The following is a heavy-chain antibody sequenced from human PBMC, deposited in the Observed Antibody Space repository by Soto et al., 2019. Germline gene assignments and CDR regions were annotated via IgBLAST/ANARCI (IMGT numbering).Heavy chain of an antibody. CDR3: ARDGSNGGYFDD. V-gene: IGHV1-18*01. Sequence: QVQLVQSGAEVKKPGASVKVSCKASGYTFTSHGISWVRQAPGQGLEWMGWISAYNGNTNYAQRLQGRAIMTTDAYTNTAYMEVRSLRSDDSAVYYCARDGSNGGYFDDWGQGTLVTVSS. CDR1: GYTFTSHG. J-gene: IGHJ4*02. D-gene: IGHD2-8*01. CDR2: ISAYNGNT.